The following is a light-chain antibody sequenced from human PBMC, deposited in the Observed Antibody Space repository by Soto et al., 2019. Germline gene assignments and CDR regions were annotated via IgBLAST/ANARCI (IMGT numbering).Light chain of an antibody. CDR3: QLYGSSPPYS. J-gene: IGKJ2*03. CDR1: QSVSSSY. Sequence: ENVLTQSPGTLSLSPGERATLSCRASQSVSSSYLAWYQQKPGQAPRLLIYGASSRATGIPDRFSGSGSGTDLTLTISRLEPEDFAVYYWQLYGSSPPYSFGQGTKLEIK. CDR2: GAS. V-gene: IGKV3-20*01.